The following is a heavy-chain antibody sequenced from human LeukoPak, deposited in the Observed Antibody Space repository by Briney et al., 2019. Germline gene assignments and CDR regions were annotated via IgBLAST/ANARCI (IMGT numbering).Heavy chain of an antibody. Sequence: GGSLRLSCAASGFTFSNYWMSWVRQAPGKGLEWVSAISGSGDNTYYADSVKGRFTISRDKSMNTLYLQMNSLRDEDTAVYYCAKGLRGPAAGTDYFDYWGQGTLVTVSS. V-gene: IGHV3-23*01. CDR2: ISGSGDNT. CDR1: GFTFSNYW. J-gene: IGHJ4*02. D-gene: IGHD6-13*01. CDR3: AKGLRGPAAGTDYFDY.